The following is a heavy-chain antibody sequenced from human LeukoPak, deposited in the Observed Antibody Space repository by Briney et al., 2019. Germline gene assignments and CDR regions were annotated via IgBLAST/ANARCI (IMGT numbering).Heavy chain of an antibody. V-gene: IGHV1-2*02. Sequence: ASAKVSCKASGYTFTGYYMHWVRQAPGQGLEWMGWINPNSGGTNYAQKFQGRVTMTRDTSISTAYMELSRLRSDDTAVYYCARASKIVVVPAATPPDPWGQGTLVTVSS. J-gene: IGHJ5*02. CDR2: INPNSGGT. D-gene: IGHD2-2*01. CDR1: GYTFTGYY. CDR3: ARASKIVVVPAATPPDP.